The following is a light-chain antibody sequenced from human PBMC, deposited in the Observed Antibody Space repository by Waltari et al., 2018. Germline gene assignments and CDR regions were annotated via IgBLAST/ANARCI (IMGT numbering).Light chain of an antibody. CDR3: SSRDSGAHRHV. J-gene: IGLJ1*01. Sequence: SSELTQAPAVSVALGQTVRITCQGDSLRSYYETWYQQKAGQAPILVIYGQNNRPSGIPDRFSGSYSGRTASLTITGAQAEDEADYYCSSRDSGAHRHVFGTGTKVTVL. V-gene: IGLV3-19*01. CDR2: GQN. CDR1: SLRSYY.